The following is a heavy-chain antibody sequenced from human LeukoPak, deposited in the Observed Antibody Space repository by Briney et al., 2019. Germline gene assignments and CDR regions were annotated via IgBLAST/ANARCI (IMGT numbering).Heavy chain of an antibody. D-gene: IGHD4-23*01. CDR1: GFTFSSYG. V-gene: IGHV3-30*18. CDR3: AKDKDHGGNSQCDY. CDR2: ISYDGSNK. Sequence: GGSLRLSCAASGFTFSSYGMHWVRQAPGKGLEWVAVISYDGSNKYYADSVKGRFTISRDNSKNTLYLQMNSLRAEDTAVYYCAKDKDHGGNSQCDYWGQGTLVTVSS. J-gene: IGHJ4*02.